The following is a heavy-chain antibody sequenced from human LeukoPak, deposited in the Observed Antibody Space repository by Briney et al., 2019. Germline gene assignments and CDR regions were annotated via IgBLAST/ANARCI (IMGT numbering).Heavy chain of an antibody. CDR2: IKQDGNGK. V-gene: IGHV3-7*01. Sequence: GGSLRLSCAASGFRFNTFWMSWVRQAPGKGLEWVANIKQDGNGKYYADSVKGRFTISRDNGKNSLDLQMNSLRADDTAFYYCARDTLGEGEDANYAVYYFDYRGQGTVVTVSS. CDR3: ARDTLGEGEDANYAVYYFDY. J-gene: IGHJ4*02. D-gene: IGHD4/OR15-4a*01. CDR1: GFRFNTFW.